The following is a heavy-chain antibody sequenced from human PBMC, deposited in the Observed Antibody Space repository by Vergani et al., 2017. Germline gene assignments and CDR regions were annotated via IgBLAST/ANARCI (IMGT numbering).Heavy chain of an antibody. D-gene: IGHD6-19*01. V-gene: IGHV4-39*01. CDR1: GFRFREHG. Sequence: VQLLESGGGSVQPGESLRLSCVASGFRFREHGMNWVRQAPGKGLEWIGTIYYTGTTYYNEAHKSRLTISVDTSKNQFYLNLTSVTAADTAVYYCTRHGRSGWAGYFQDWGQGTLVTASS. CDR3: TRHGRSGWAGYFQD. J-gene: IGHJ1*01. CDR2: IYYTGTT.